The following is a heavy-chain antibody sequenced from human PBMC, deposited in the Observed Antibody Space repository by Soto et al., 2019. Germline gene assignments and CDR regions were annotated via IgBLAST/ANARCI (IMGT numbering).Heavy chain of an antibody. Sequence: SGPTLVNPTQTLTQTCTFSGFSLSKSRMCVSWIRQPPGQALEWLALIDWDDDKYYSTSLKTRLTISKDASKNQVVLTMTNMDPVDTATYYCARIHYGSGSYYKSSPRGMDVWGQGTTVTVSS. CDR1: GFSLSKSRMC. CDR3: ARIHYGSGSYYKSSPRGMDV. J-gene: IGHJ6*02. CDR2: IDWDDDK. D-gene: IGHD3-10*01. V-gene: IGHV2-70*01.